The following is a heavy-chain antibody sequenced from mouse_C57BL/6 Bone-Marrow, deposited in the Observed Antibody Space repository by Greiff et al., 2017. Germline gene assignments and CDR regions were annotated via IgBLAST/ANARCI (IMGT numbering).Heavy chain of an antibody. Sequence: VQWVESGAELVRPGASVTLSCKASGYTFTDYEMHWVKQTPVHGLEWIGAIDPETGGTAYNQKFKGKAILTADKSSSTAYMELRSLTSEDSAVYYCTRRAYYSNYGAMDYWGQGTSVTVSS. V-gene: IGHV1-15*01. CDR1: GYTFTDYE. J-gene: IGHJ4*01. CDR2: IDPETGGT. D-gene: IGHD2-5*01. CDR3: TRRAYYSNYGAMDY.